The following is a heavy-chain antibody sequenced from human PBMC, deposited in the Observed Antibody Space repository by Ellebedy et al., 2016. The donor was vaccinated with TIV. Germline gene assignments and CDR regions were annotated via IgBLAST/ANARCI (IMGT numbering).Heavy chain of an antibody. CDR3: ARSLDTAMANYDY. J-gene: IGHJ4*02. V-gene: IGHV4-39*01. D-gene: IGHD5-18*01. Sequence: MPSETLSLTCIVSGGSISSSSYFWGWIRQPPGKGLEWIGSIYYSGRTYCNPSLKSRVTVSVDTSKNQFSLKLSSVTAADTAVYYCARSLDTAMANYDYWGQGTLVTVSS. CDR1: GGSISSSSYF. CDR2: IYYSGRT.